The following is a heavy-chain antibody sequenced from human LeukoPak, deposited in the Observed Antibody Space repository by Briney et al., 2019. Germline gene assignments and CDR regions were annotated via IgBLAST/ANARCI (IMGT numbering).Heavy chain of an antibody. CDR1: GYTFTSYD. V-gene: IGHV1-8*03. CDR2: MNPKSGNT. CDR3: ARVCSSTSCYVPYMDV. D-gene: IGHD2-2*01. Sequence: ASVKVSCKASGYTFTSYDINWVRQVTGQGLEWMGWMNPKSGNTGYAQKFQGRVTITRNTSISTAYMELSSLRSEDTAVYYCARVCSSTSCYVPYMDVWGKGTTVTVSS. J-gene: IGHJ6*03.